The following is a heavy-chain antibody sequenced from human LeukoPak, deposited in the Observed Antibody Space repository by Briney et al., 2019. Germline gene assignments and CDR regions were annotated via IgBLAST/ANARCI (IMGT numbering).Heavy chain of an antibody. CDR3: ATQSITIFGVVIPGTFDY. Sequence: SETLSLTCTVSGGSITSGGYYWSWIRQPPGKGLEWIGYISHSGSTNYNPSLKSRVTISVDTSKNQFSLKLSSVTAADTAVYYCATQSITIFGVVIPGTFDYWGQGTLVTVSS. V-gene: IGHV4-61*08. CDR2: ISHSGST. D-gene: IGHD3-3*01. CDR1: GGSITSGGYY. J-gene: IGHJ4*02.